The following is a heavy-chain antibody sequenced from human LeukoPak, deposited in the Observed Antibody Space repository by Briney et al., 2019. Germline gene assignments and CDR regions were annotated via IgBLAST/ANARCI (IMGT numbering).Heavy chain of an antibody. V-gene: IGHV1-2*02. D-gene: IGHD2-21*01. CDR1: GYTFTGYY. CDR3: ARVEYCGGLCYYYFDN. J-gene: IGHJ4*02. Sequence: ASVKVSCKASGYTFTGYYMHWVRQAPGQGLEWMGYINPDSGGTSYAQKFQGRVTMTRDASISTAYLELSRLTSDDTALYFCARVEYCGGLCYYYFDNWGQGTLLTVSS. CDR2: INPDSGGT.